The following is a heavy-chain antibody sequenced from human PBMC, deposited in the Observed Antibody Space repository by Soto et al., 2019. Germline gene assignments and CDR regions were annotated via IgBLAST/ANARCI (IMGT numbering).Heavy chain of an antibody. CDR2: IYYSGST. Sequence: SETLSLTCSVSGGSISSSGYYWGWIRQPPGKGLEWIGNIYYSGSTYYNSSLKSRLTISVDTSKNQFSLNLSSVTAADTAVYYCARQIRKGATMRGVDCWGQGTLVTVSS. J-gene: IGHJ4*02. D-gene: IGHD1-26*01. CDR3: ARQIRKGATMRGVDC. V-gene: IGHV4-39*01. CDR1: GGSISSSGYY.